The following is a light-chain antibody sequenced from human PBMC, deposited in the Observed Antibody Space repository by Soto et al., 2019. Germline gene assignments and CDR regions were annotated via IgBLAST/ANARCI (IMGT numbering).Light chain of an antibody. Sequence: DIQMTQSPSTLSASVGDRVTITCRASQTISSWLAWYQQKPGKAPTLLIYDASTLERGVPSRFSGTGSGTEFTLSIDGLQPDDFATYFCQQYDNYKPLTFGGGTKVDIK. V-gene: IGKV1-5*01. CDR2: DAS. J-gene: IGKJ4*01. CDR3: QQYDNYKPLT. CDR1: QTISSW.